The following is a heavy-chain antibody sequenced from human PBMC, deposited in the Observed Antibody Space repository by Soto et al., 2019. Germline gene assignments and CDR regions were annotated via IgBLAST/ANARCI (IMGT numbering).Heavy chain of an antibody. D-gene: IGHD2-15*01. CDR2: INSDGSST. V-gene: IGHV3-74*01. J-gene: IGHJ4*02. CDR3: VRTSVVVAAATREDY. Sequence: EVQLVESGGGLVQPGESLRLSCAASGFTFSSYWMHWVRQAPGKGLVWVSRINSDGSSTSYAGSVKGRFTISRDNTKNTLYLQMNSLRAQDTAVYYCVRTSVVVAAATREDYWGQGTLVTVSS. CDR1: GFTFSSYW.